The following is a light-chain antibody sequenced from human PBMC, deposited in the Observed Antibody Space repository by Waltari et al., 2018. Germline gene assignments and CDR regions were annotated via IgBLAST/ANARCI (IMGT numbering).Light chain of an antibody. Sequence: EIVLTQSPATLSVSPGERVILSCRASQNIAGNLAWYQQIPGQPPRLLIYPASNRAPGIPGRFSGSGSGTDFSLTISALQSEDFAVYFCQQYNDWLPITFGQGTRLE. CDR3: QQYNDWLPIT. J-gene: IGKJ5*01. CDR1: QNIAGN. CDR2: PAS. V-gene: IGKV3D-15*01.